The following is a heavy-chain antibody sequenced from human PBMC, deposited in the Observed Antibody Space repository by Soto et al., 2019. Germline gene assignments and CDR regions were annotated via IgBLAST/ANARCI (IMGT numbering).Heavy chain of an antibody. J-gene: IGHJ5*02. Sequence: GGSLRLSCAASGFTFSSYGMHWVRQAPGKGLEWVAVISYDGSNKYYADSVKGRFTISRDNSKNTLYLQMNSLRAEDTAVYYCAKRSIAARVAWFDPWGQGTLVTVSS. V-gene: IGHV3-30*18. CDR1: GFTFSSYG. CDR3: AKRSIAARVAWFDP. CDR2: ISYDGSNK. D-gene: IGHD6-6*01.